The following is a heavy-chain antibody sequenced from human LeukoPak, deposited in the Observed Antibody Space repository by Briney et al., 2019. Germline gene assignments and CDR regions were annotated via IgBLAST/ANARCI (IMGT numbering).Heavy chain of an antibody. V-gene: IGHV1-2*02. J-gene: IGHJ5*02. CDR2: ISPNSGGT. D-gene: IGHD1-26*01. CDR1: GYNFTGYF. CDR3: ASLFEREPRFDP. Sequence: ASVKVSCKASGYNFTGYFMHWVRQAPGQGLEWMGWISPNSGGTNYAQNFQGRVTMTRDTSISTAYMELTRLTSDDTAVYYCASLFEREPRFDPWGQGTLVTVSS.